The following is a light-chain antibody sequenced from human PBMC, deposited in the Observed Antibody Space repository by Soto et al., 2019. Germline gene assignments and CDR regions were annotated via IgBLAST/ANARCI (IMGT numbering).Light chain of an antibody. J-gene: IGKJ4*01. CDR3: QQFDNLPLT. V-gene: IGKV1-33*01. CDR1: QDISNY. CDR2: DAS. Sequence: DIQMTQSPSSLSASVGDRVTITCQASQDISNYLNWYQQKPGKAPKILIYDASVLEAGVPSRFIGGGYGTHFPLTISSLQAEDVATDYCQQFDNLPLTFGGGTKVEIK.